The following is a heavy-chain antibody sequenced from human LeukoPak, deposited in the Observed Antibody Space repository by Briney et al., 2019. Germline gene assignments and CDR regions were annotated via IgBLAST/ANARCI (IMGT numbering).Heavy chain of an antibody. V-gene: IGHV1-8*01. D-gene: IGHD6-13*01. CDR1: GYTFTSYD. Sequence: ASVKVSCKASGYTFTSYDINWVRQATGQGLEWMGWMNPNSGNTGNAQQFQGRVTMTRNTSISTAYMELSSLRSEDTAVYYCAREWGSSWYYYYGMDVWGQGTTVTVSS. CDR2: MNPNSGNT. CDR3: AREWGSSWYYYYGMDV. J-gene: IGHJ6*02.